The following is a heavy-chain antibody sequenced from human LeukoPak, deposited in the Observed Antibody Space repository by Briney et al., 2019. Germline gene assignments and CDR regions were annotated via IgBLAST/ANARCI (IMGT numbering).Heavy chain of an antibody. CDR2: INPNSGGT. D-gene: IGHD3-10*01. V-gene: IGHV1-2*02. CDR1: GYTFTGYY. CDR3: ARDQGYYGSKTNYYYYYMDV. J-gene: IGHJ6*03. Sequence: GASVKVSCKASGYTFTGYYMHWVRQAPGQGLEWMGWINPNSGGTNYAQKFQGRVTMTRDTSISTAYMELSRLRSDDTAVYYCARDQGYYGSKTNYYYYYMDVWGKGTTVTISS.